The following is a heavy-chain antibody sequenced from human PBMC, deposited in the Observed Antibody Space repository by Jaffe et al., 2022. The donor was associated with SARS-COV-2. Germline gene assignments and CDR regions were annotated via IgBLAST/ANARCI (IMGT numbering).Heavy chain of an antibody. J-gene: IGHJ6*02. CDR1: GFTFSSYG. CDR3: ARDAIAADGYGMDV. CDR2: IWYDGSNK. Sequence: QVQLVESGGGVVQPGRSLRLSCAASGFTFSSYGMHWVRQAPGKGLEWVAVIWYDGSNKYYADSVKGRFTISRDNSKNTLYLQMNSLRAEDTAVYYCARDAIAADGYGMDVWGQGTTVTVSS. D-gene: IGHD6-6*01. V-gene: IGHV3-33*01.